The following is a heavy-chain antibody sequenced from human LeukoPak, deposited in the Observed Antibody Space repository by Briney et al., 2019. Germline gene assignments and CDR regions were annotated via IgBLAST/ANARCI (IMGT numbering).Heavy chain of an antibody. CDR1: GYTFTGYY. CDR3: ARGGDCSSTSCPDAFDI. CDR2: ISAYNGNT. Sequence: GASVKVSCKASGYTFTGYYMHWVRQAPGQGLEWMGWISAYNGNTNYAQKLQGRVTMTTDTSTSTAYMELRSLRSDDTAVYYCARGGDCSSTSCPDAFDIWGQGTMVTVSS. D-gene: IGHD2-2*01. J-gene: IGHJ3*02. V-gene: IGHV1-18*04.